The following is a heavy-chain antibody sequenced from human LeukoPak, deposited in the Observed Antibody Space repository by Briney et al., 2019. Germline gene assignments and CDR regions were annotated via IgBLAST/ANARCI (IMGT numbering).Heavy chain of an antibody. CDR2: IYSGGST. CDR3: ARNGRDQWLASDY. CDR1: GFTVSSNY. J-gene: IGHJ4*02. D-gene: IGHD6-19*01. Sequence: GGSLRLSCAASGFTVSSNYMSWVRQAPGKGLEWVSVIYSGGSTYYADSVKGRFTICRDNSKNTLYLQMNSLRAEDTAVYYCARNGRDQWLASDYWGQGTLVTVSS. V-gene: IGHV3-53*01.